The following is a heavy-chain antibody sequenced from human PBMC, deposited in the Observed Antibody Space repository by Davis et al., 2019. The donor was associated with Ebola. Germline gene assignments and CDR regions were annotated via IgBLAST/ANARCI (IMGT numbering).Heavy chain of an antibody. D-gene: IGHD1-14*01. CDR3: ATDGAGPEYYFDS. J-gene: IGHJ4*02. Sequence: GESLKISCAASGFGFSSHSMHWVRQAPGNGLEWVAVISSDAVNEYYGDSVKGRFTISRDNTRNTLNLEMRRLREDDTALYYCATDGAGPEYYFDSWGQGTLVTVSS. V-gene: IGHV3-30*03. CDR1: GFGFSSHS. CDR2: ISSDAVNE.